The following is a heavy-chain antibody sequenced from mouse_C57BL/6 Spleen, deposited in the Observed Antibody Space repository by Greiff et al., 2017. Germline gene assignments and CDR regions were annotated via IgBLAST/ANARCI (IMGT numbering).Heavy chain of an antibody. CDR3: ARRVDYDGTGFAY. J-gene: IGHJ3*01. V-gene: IGHV1-22*01. CDR2: INPNNGGT. D-gene: IGHD2-4*01. CDR1: GYTFTDYN. Sequence: DVQLQESGPELVKPGASVKMSCKASGYTFTDYNMHWVKQSHGKSLEWIGYINPNNGGTSYNQKFKGKATLTVNKSSSTAYMELRSLTSEDSAVYYCARRVDYDGTGFAYWGQGTLVTVSA.